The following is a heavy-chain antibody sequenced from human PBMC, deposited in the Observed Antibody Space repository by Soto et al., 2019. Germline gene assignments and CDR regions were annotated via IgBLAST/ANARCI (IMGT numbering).Heavy chain of an antibody. J-gene: IGHJ6*02. CDR1: GYTFTSYG. CDR3: ARVAGLRYFDWLSKATYYYYYGMDV. Sequence: ASVKVSCKASGYTFTSYGISWVRQAPGQGLEWMGIINPSGGSTSYAQKFQGRVTMTRDTSTSTVYMELSSLRSEDTAVYYCARVAGLRYFDWLSKATYYYYYGMDVWGQGTTVTVSS. V-gene: IGHV1-46*01. CDR2: INPSGGST. D-gene: IGHD3-9*01.